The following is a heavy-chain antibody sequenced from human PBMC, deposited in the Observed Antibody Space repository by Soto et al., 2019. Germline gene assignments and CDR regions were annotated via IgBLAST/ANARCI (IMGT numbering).Heavy chain of an antibody. CDR3: AREEEDIVVVVAASKTRGAFNI. CDR1: GGTFSSYA. V-gene: IGHV1-69*01. Sequence: QVQLVQSGAEVKKPGSSVKVSCKASGGTFSSYAISWVRQAPGQGLEWMGGIIPIFGTANYEQKFQGRVTITADESTSTAYMELSSLRSEDTVVYYCAREEEDIVVVVAASKTRGAFNICCRGAMVTVSS. D-gene: IGHD2-15*01. CDR2: IIPIFGTA. J-gene: IGHJ3*02.